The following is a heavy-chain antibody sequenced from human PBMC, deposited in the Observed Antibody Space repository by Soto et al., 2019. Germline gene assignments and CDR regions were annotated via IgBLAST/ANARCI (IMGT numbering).Heavy chain of an antibody. D-gene: IGHD3-22*01. CDR2: IYYSGST. CDR1: GGSISSYY. V-gene: IGHV4-59*01. CDR3: ARSFYYYDSSGYYAYYFDY. Sequence: SETLSLTCTVSGGSISSYYWSWIRQPPGKGLEWIGYIYYSGSTNYNPSLKSRVTISVDTSKNQFSLKPSSVTAADTAVYYCARSFYYYDSSGYYAYYFDYWGQGTLVTVYS. J-gene: IGHJ4*02.